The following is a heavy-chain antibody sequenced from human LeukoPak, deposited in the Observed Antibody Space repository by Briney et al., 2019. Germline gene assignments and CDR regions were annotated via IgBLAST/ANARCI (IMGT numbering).Heavy chain of an antibody. J-gene: IGHJ4*02. CDR1: GGSISGYY. V-gene: IGHV4-38-2*02. CDR3: ARVGSSWSYYFDY. Sequence: SETLSLTCTVSGGSISGYYWGWIRQPPGKGLEWIGNIYHSGSTYYNPSLKSRVTISVDTSKNQFSLKLSSVTAADTAVYYCARVGSSWSYYFDYWGQGTLVTVSS. D-gene: IGHD6-13*01. CDR2: IYHSGST.